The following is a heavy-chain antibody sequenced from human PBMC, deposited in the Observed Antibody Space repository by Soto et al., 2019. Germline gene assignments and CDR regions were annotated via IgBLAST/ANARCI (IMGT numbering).Heavy chain of an antibody. CDR2: IYPGDSDS. D-gene: IGHD2-15*01. J-gene: IGHJ6*02. Sequence: PXESLKISCEGSGYTFTTYWVAWVRQMPGKGLEWVGSIYPGDSDSRYNPSVQGQVTISADRSISTAYLQWNSLKASDTAMYFCARHKGYCSSTSCYGMDVWGQGTTVTVSS. CDR3: ARHKGYCSSTSCYGMDV. V-gene: IGHV5-51*01. CDR1: GYTFTTYW.